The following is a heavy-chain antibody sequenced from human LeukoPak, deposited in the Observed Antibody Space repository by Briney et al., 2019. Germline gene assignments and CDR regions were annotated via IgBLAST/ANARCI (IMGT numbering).Heavy chain of an antibody. CDR1: GGSVSSGDYY. D-gene: IGHD6-13*01. CDR2: IYTSGST. V-gene: IGHV4-61*02. CDR3: ARFGAAAALVEY. Sequence: SETLSLTCTVSGGSVSSGDYYWTWIRQPAGKGLEWIGRIYTSGSTTYSPSLKSRVTISRDTSKNQFSLRLSSVTAADTAVYYCARFGAAAALVEYWGQGTLVTVSS. J-gene: IGHJ4*02.